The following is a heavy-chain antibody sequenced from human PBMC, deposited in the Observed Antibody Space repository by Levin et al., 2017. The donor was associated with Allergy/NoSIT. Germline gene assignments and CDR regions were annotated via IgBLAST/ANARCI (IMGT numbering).Heavy chain of an antibody. CDR3: AKDVAAWDAFEI. D-gene: IGHD2-15*01. J-gene: IGHJ3*02. CDR1: GFSFNNYA. CDR2: ISAGSGTT. V-gene: IGHV3-23*01. Sequence: SCVASGFSFNNYAMAWVRQAPGKGLEYVSGISAGSGTTIYADSVKGRFTISRDNSKNTLFLQMDSLRVEDTAKYFCAKDVAAWDAFEIWGQGTGVSVSS.